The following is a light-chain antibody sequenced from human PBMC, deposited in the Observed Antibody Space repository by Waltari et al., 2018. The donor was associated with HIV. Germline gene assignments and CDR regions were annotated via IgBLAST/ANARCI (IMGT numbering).Light chain of an antibody. CDR1: KIGSKS. V-gene: IGLV3-21*02. CDR3: QVWDGSTDHPYVL. J-gene: IGLJ2*01. CDR2: DDS. Sequence: SYVLTQPPSVSVAPGQTASITCGGNKIGSKSVHWYQPKPGQAPVLVVHDDSDRPSGIPERFSGSNAGNTATLTISRVEAGDEADYYCQVWDGSTDHPYVLFGGGTKLTVL.